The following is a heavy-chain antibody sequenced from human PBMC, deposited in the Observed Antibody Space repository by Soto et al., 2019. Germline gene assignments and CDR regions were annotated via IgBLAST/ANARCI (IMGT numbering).Heavy chain of an antibody. V-gene: IGHV4-4*02. CDR3: ARDVVGATRYYYYYGMDV. CDR1: VGSIISSNW. J-gene: IGHJ6*02. Sequence: SETLSLTCAVSVGSIISSNWCSWVRQPPGKGLEWIGEIYHSGSTNYNPSLKSRVTISVDKSKNQFSLKLSSVTAADTAVYYCARDVVGATRYYYYYGMDVWGQGTTVTVSS. CDR2: IYHSGST. D-gene: IGHD1-26*01.